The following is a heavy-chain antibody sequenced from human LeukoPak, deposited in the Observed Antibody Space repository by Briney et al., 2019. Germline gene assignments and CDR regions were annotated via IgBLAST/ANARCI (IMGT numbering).Heavy chain of an antibody. J-gene: IGHJ4*02. CDR2: ISYDGSYK. CDR3: ARDFPDNSLFDL. V-gene: IGHV3-30*03. Sequence: GGSLRLSCAASEFTFSTYGMHWVRQAPGKGLEWVAVISYDGSYKFYADSVKGRFTISRDNSKSTLYLQMNSLRAEDTAVYYCARDFPDNSLFDLWGRGTLVSVSS. CDR1: EFTFSTYG. D-gene: IGHD5-24*01.